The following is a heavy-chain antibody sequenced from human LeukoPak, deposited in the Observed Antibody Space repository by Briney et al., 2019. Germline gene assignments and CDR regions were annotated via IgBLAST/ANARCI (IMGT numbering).Heavy chain of an antibody. D-gene: IGHD5-12*01. CDR2: ISPSGGST. J-gene: IGHJ6*02. CDR1: GYTFTSYY. V-gene: IGHV1-46*01. CDR3: ARVGQEWAYGGYASGMDV. Sequence: ASVKVSCKASGYTFTSYYMHWVRQAPGQGLEWMGIISPSGGSTSYAQKFQGGVTMTRDTSTSTVYMELSSLRSEDTAVYYCARVGQEWAYGGYASGMDVWGQGTTVTVSS.